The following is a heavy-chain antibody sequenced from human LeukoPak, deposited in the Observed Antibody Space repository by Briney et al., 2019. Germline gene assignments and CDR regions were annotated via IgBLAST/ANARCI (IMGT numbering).Heavy chain of an antibody. CDR2: INPNSGGT. D-gene: IGHD2-2*01. V-gene: IGHV1-2*02. Sequence: ASVKVSCKASGYTFTGYYMHWVRQAPGQGLEWMGWINPNSGGTNYAQKFQGRVTMTRDTSISTAYMELSRLRSDDTAVYYCARAVIVVVPAAKRSEINWFDPWGQGTLVTVSS. CDR3: ARAVIVVVPAAKRSEINWFDP. J-gene: IGHJ5*02. CDR1: GYTFTGYY.